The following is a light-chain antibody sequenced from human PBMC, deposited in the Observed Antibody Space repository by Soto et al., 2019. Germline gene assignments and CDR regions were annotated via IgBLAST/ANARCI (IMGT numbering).Light chain of an antibody. CDR2: GTS. V-gene: IGKV3-20*01. CDR3: QQYGRSQRYT. Sequence: ENVLTQSPGTLSLSPGERATLSCRASQRVSSSYLAWSQQRPGQPPRLLIYGTSNRATDIPDRFSGSGSGTDFTLTISRLEPEDFAVYYCQQYGRSQRYTFGQGTKLEIK. J-gene: IGKJ2*01. CDR1: QRVSSSY.